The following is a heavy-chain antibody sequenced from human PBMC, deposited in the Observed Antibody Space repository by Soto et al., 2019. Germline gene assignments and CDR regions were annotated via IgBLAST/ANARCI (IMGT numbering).Heavy chain of an antibody. V-gene: IGHV1-8*01. CDR2: MNPNSGYT. D-gene: IGHD5-18*01. CDR1: GYTFPSYD. CDR3: AREVVDTAMGSSGFGP. J-gene: IGHJ5*02. Sequence: QVQLVQSGAEVKKPGASVKVSCKASGYTFPSYDINWVRQATGQGLEWMGWMNPNSGYTGCAQKFQGRVTMTRNTSMSTAYMELSSLRSEDTAVYSCAREVVDTAMGSSGFGPWGQGTLVTVSS.